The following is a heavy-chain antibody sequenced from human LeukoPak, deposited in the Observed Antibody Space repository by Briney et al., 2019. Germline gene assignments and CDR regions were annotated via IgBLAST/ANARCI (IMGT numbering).Heavy chain of an antibody. D-gene: IGHD5-12*01. V-gene: IGHV3-21*01. CDR1: GFTFSTYS. CDR3: VRGGYRGFDYEY. Sequence: GGSLRLSCAASGFTFSTYSMNWLRLAPGKGLEWVSSISPDSNYKYYVDSVKGRFTISRDNAKSSLYLQMNSLRAEDTAVYYCVRGGYRGFDYEYWGQGTLVSVSS. J-gene: IGHJ4*02. CDR2: ISPDSNYK.